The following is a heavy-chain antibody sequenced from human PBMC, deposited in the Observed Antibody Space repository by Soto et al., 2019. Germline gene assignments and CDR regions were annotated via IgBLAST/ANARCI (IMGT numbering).Heavy chain of an antibody. V-gene: IGHV6-1*01. CDR2: TYYRSKWYN. CDR1: GGSVSSNSAA. CDR3: ARAPPYSSGWPFDY. D-gene: IGHD6-19*01. J-gene: IGHJ4*02. Sequence: SQTLSLTCAISGGSVSSNSAAWNWIRQSPSRGLEWLGRTYYRSKWYNDYAVSVKSRITINPDTSKNQFSLQLNSVTPEDTAVYYCARAPPYSSGWPFDYWGQGTLVTVSS.